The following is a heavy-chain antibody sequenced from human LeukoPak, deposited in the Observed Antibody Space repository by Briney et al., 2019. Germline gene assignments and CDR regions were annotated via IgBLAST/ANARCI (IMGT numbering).Heavy chain of an antibody. Sequence: PGGSLRLSCVASGFIFSSYEMNRVRQAPGKGLEWVSFIGGSDGTIYYADSVKGRFTISRDNAKKSVYLQMNSLRAEDTAVYYCTRKFPGTVYFDDWGQGTLVTVSS. V-gene: IGHV3-48*03. J-gene: IGHJ4*02. CDR3: TRKFPGTVYFDD. D-gene: IGHD1-1*01. CDR1: GFIFSSYE. CDR2: IGGSDGTI.